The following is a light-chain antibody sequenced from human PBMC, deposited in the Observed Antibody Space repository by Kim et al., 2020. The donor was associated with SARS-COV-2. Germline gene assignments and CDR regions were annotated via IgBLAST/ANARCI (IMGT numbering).Light chain of an antibody. V-gene: IGKV1D-12*01. CDR2: SAS. Sequence: IQMTQSPSSVSASAGDTVTITCRASQDISTWLAWYQQKPGKAPKLLIDSASTLHSGVPSRFSGSGSGTDFTLTISSLQAEDFASYYCQQAHSFPLTFGQGTRLEIK. CDR3: QQAHSFPLT. J-gene: IGKJ5*01. CDR1: QDISTW.